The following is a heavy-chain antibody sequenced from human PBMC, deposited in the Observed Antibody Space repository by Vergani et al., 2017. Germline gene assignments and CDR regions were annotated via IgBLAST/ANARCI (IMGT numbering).Heavy chain of an antibody. V-gene: IGHV4-34*01. D-gene: IGHD1-26*01. Sequence: QVQLQQWGAGLLKPSETLSLTFAVYGGSFSGSYWRWIRQPPGKGLAWFREINPSGSTNYNPSLKSGVTISVDTSKNQFSLRLSSVTAADTAVYYCARVIGLFDYWGQGTLVTVSS. J-gene: IGHJ4*02. CDR3: ARVIGLFDY. CDR2: INPSGST. CDR1: GGSFSGSY.